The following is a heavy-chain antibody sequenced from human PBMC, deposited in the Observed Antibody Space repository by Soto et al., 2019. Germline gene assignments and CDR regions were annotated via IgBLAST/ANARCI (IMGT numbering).Heavy chain of an antibody. CDR3: ARDPNTIFGVVPRSAFDI. V-gene: IGHV1-2*02. CDR2: INPNSGGT. Sequence: ASVKVSCKASGYTFTGYYMHWVRQAPGQGLEWMGWINPNSGGTNYAQKLQGRVTMTTDTSTSTAYMELRSLRSDDTAVYYCARDPNTIFGVVPRSAFDIWGQGTMVTVSS. D-gene: IGHD3-3*01. J-gene: IGHJ3*02. CDR1: GYTFTGYY.